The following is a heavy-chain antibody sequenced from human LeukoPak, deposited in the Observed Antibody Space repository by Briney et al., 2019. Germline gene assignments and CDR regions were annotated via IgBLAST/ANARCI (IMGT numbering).Heavy chain of an antibody. D-gene: IGHD1-26*01. V-gene: IGHV3-30*03. CDR3: ARDQGGNYFDY. CDR1: GLRFRNYG. J-gene: IGHJ4*02. CDR2: IYYDGSNQ. Sequence: GRSLRLSCVVSGLRFRNYGMHWVRQAPGKGLEWVAVIYYDGSNQYYADSVKGRFTISRDNSKNTLYLQMNSLRAEDTAVYYCARDQGGNYFDYWGQGTLVTVSS.